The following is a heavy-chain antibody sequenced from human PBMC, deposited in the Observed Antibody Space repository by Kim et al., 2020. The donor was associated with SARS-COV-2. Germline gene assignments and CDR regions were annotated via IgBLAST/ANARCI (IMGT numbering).Heavy chain of an antibody. V-gene: IGHV4-61*07. D-gene: IGHD3-3*01. J-gene: IGHJ5*02. CDR3: ARLPVYDFWSGPTGWFDP. Sequence: KSRVTISVDTSKNQFSLKLSSVTAADTAVYYCARLPVYDFWSGPTGWFDPWGQGTLVTVSS.